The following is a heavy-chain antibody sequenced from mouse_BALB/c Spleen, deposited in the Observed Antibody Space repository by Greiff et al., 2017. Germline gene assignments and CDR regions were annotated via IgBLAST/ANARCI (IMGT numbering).Heavy chain of an antibody. CDR3: AREDYYGNYDAD. V-gene: IGHV1-26*01. CDR1: GYSFTGYY. CDR2: INPYNGAT. J-gene: IGHJ3*01. D-gene: IGHD2-1*01. Sequence: EVQLQQSGPELVKPGASVKISCKASGYSFTGYYMHWVKQSHVKSLEWIGRINPYNGATSYNQNFKDKASLTVDKSSSTAYMELHSLTSEDSAVYYCAREDYYGNYDADWGQGTLVTVSA.